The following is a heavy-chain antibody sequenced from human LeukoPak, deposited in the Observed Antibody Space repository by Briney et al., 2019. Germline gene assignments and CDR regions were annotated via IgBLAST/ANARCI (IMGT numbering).Heavy chain of an antibody. CDR1: GGSFSGYY. J-gene: IGHJ6*02. D-gene: IGHD2-2*01. CDR3: ARVVVVVPAAYTHYYYGMDV. Sequence: SETLSLTCAGYGGSFSGYYWSWIRQPPGEGLEWIGEINHSGSTNYNPSLKSRVTISVDTSKNQFSLKLSSVTAADTAVYYCARVVVVVPAAYTHYYYGMDVWGQGTTVTVSS. V-gene: IGHV4-34*01. CDR2: INHSGST.